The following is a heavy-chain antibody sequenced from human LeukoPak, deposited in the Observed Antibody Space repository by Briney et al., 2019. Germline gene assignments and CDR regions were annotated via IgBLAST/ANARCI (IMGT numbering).Heavy chain of an antibody. CDR3: ARAYYESSAYRHAVYFDY. J-gene: IGHJ4*02. D-gene: IGHD3-22*01. CDR1: GYTFNSSY. Sequence: ASVKVSCKASGYTFNSSYMHWVRQAPGQGLEWMGIINPSDDSTRYAQKFQGRVTMAKDTSTNTVYMHLSSLSSDDTAVYYCARAYYESSAYRHAVYFDYWGQGTLVTVSS. V-gene: IGHV1-46*02. CDR2: INPSDDST.